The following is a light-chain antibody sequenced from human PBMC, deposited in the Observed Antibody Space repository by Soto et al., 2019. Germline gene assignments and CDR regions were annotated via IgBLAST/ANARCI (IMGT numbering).Light chain of an antibody. Sequence: QSALTQPRSVSGSPGQSVTISCTGTSSDVGGYDYVSWYQQHPGEAPKLMIYDVSKRPSGVPHRFSGSKSGNTASLTISGLQAEDEADYYCCSYAGSYTYVFGTGTKLTVL. J-gene: IGLJ1*01. CDR1: SSDVGGYDY. CDR2: DVS. V-gene: IGLV2-11*01. CDR3: CSYAGSYTYV.